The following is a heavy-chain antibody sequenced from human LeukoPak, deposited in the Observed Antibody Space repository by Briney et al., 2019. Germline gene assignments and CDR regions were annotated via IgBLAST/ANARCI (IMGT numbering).Heavy chain of an antibody. Sequence: ASVKVSCKASGYIFISYAMHWVRQAPGQRPEWMGWINAGNGNTDYSQKFQGRVTISRDTSASTAYMELSSLRSEDTAVYYCARGVYYGSGRGPMDVWGQGTTVTVSS. CDR2: INAGNGNT. V-gene: IGHV1-3*01. CDR1: GYIFISYA. J-gene: IGHJ6*02. D-gene: IGHD3-10*01. CDR3: ARGVYYGSGRGPMDV.